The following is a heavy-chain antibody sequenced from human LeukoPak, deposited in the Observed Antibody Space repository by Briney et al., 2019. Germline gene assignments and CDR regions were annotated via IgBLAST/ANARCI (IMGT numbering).Heavy chain of an antibody. D-gene: IGHD2-2*01. J-gene: IGHJ6*03. CDR2: IYSGGST. CDR3: ARVTSIVVVPAAMSGSIRRYYYYYYMDV. V-gene: IGHV3-53*01. CDR1: GFTVSSNY. Sequence: GGSLRLSCAASGFTVSSNYMSWVRQAPGKGLEWVSVIYSGGSTYYADSAKGRFTISRDNSKNTLYLQMNSLRAEDTAVYYCARVTSIVVVPAAMSGSIRRYYYYYYMDVWGKGTTVTVSS.